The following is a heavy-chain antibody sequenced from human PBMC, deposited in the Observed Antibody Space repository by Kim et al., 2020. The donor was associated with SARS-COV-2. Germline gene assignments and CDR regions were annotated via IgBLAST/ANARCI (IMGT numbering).Heavy chain of an antibody. CDR3: ARGVWPWRWFDP. CDR2: INHSGST. J-gene: IGHJ5*02. CDR1: GGSFSGYY. Sequence: SETLSLTCAVYGGSFSGYYWSWIRQPPGKGLEWIGEINHSGSTNYNPSLKSRVTISVDTSKNQFSLKLSSVTAADTAVYYCARGVWPWRWFDPWGQGTLVTVSS. D-gene: IGHD1-1*01. V-gene: IGHV4-34*01.